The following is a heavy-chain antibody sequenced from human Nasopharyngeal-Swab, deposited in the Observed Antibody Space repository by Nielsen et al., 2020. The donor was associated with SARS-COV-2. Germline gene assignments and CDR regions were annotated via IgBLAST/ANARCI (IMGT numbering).Heavy chain of an antibody. CDR2: ISYDGSNK. J-gene: IGHJ4*02. V-gene: IGHV3-30*18. CDR3: AKTLDQYSSSWYRFY. Sequence: WIRQPPGQGLEWVAVISYDGSNKYYADSVKGRFTISRDNSKNTLYLQMNSLRAEDTAVYYCAKTLDQYSSSWYRFYWGQGTLVTVSS. D-gene: IGHD6-13*01.